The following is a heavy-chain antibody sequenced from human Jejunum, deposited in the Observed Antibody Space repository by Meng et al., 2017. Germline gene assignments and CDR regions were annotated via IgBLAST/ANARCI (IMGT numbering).Heavy chain of an antibody. CDR2: IYHSGST. CDR3: ARGGYYSFDY. D-gene: IGHD5-18*01. J-gene: IGHJ4*02. V-gene: IGHV4-4*02. Sequence: QVHPQEVCPGLVKPSETLSLTCAVSGGSISSVYWWTWVRQSPGKGLEWIGEIYHSGSTNYNPSLKSRVTISVDKSKNQFSLKLTSVTAADTAVYYCARGGYYSFDYWGQGTLVTVSS. CDR1: GGSISSVYW.